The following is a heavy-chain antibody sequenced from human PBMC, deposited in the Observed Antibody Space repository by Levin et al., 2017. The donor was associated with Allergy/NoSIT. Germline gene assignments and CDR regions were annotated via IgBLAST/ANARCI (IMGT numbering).Heavy chain of an antibody. V-gene: IGHV1-18*01. CDR1: GYTFTSYG. D-gene: IGHD3-22*01. Sequence: ASVKVSCKASGYTFTSYGISWVRQAPGQGLEWMGWISAYNGNTNYAQKLQGRVTMTTDTSTSTAYMELRSLRSDDTAVYYCARAPRPLPHYYDSSGYFHFDYWGQGTLVTVSS. CDR2: ISAYNGNT. CDR3: ARAPRPLPHYYDSSGYFHFDY. J-gene: IGHJ4*02.